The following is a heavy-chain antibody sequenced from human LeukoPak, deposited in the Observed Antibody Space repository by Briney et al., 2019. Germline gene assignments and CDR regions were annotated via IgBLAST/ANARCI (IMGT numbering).Heavy chain of an antibody. Sequence: GASVKVSCKASGYTFTSYGISWVRQAPGQGLEWMGWISAYNGNTNYAQKLQGRVTMTTDTSTSTAYMELRSLRSDDTAVYYCARGPGEGRSSGYYYGKPEDPAEYYFDYWGQGTLVTVSS. V-gene: IGHV1-18*01. J-gene: IGHJ4*02. D-gene: IGHD3-22*01. CDR2: ISAYNGNT. CDR3: ARGPGEGRSSGYYYGKPEDPAEYYFDY. CDR1: GYTFTSYG.